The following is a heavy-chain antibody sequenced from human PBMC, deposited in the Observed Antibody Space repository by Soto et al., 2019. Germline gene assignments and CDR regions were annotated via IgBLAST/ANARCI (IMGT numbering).Heavy chain of an antibody. D-gene: IGHD2-15*01. CDR2: IIPIFGTA. CDR1: GGTFSSYA. CDR3: ALPSGEDRKIVVVVAATLDAFDI. J-gene: IGHJ3*02. Sequence: SVKVSCKASGGTFSSYAISWVRQAPGQGLDWMGGIIPIFGTANYAQKFQGRVTITADESTSTAYMELSSLRSEETAVYYCALPSGEDRKIVVVVAATLDAFDIWGQGTMVTVS. V-gene: IGHV1-69*13.